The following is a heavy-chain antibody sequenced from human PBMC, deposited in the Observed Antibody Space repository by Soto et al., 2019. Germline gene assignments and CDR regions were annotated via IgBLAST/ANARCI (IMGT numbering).Heavy chain of an antibody. CDR2: ITPIYPTT. V-gene: IGHV1-69*13. Sequence: ASVKVSCKASGGTFYTYTFSWVRQAPGQGLEWMGSITPIYPTTNYAEKFQGRLTVTADGSTNTAYMELNSLTTEDTAVYYCARIPRYSFPTSDDLDSWGQGTLVTVSS. CDR1: GGTFYTYT. D-gene: IGHD5-18*01. J-gene: IGHJ4*02. CDR3: ARIPRYSFPTSDDLDS.